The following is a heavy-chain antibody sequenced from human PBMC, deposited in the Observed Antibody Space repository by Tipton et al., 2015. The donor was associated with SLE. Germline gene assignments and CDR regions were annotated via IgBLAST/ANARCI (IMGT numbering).Heavy chain of an antibody. J-gene: IGHJ4*02. CDR3: ARGRVTGRGYYFDY. CDR2: INPNSGGT. V-gene: IGHV1-2*06. CDR1: GYTFTSYG. Sequence: QSGAEVKKPGASVKVSCKASGYTFTSYGISWVRQAPGQGLEWMGRINPNSGGTNYAQKFQGRVTMTRDTSISTAYMELSRLRSDDTAVYYCARGRVTGRGYYFDYWGQGSLVTVSS. D-gene: IGHD7-27*01.